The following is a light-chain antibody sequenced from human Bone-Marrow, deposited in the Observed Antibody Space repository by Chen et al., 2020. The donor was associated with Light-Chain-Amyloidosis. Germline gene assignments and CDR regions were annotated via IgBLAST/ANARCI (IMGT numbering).Light chain of an antibody. CDR2: RDT. Sequence: SYERTQPPSVSVSPGQTARIHCSGDDLPTKYAYWYQQKPGQAPVLVIHRDTERPSGISERFSGSSSGTTATLTISGVQAEDEADYHCQSADSSGTYEVIFGGGTKLTVL. J-gene: IGLJ2*01. V-gene: IGLV3-25*03. CDR3: QSADSSGTYEVI. CDR1: DLPTKY.